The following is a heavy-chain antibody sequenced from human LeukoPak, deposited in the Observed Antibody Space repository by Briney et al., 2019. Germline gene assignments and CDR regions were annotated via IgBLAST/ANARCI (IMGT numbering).Heavy chain of an antibody. D-gene: IGHD2-2*03. V-gene: IGHV3-30*04. CDR3: ARVDDLDAFDI. Sequence: GGSLRLSCAASGFTFSSYAMHWVRQAPGKGLEWVAVTSDDGSNKYYADSVKGRFTISRDNFKNTLYLQMNSLRPEDTAVYYCARVDDLDAFDIWGQGTMVTVSS. J-gene: IGHJ3*02. CDR1: GFTFSSYA. CDR2: TSDDGSNK.